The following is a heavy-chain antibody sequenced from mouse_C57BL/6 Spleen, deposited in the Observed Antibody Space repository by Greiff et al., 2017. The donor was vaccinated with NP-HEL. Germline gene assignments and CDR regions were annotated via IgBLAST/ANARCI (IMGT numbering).Heavy chain of an antibody. CDR1: GYTFTSYT. J-gene: IGHJ2*01. D-gene: IGHD2-4*01. CDR2: INPSSGYT. V-gene: IGHV1-4*01. Sequence: QVQLQQSGAELARPGASVKMSCKASGYTFTSYTMHWVKQRPGQGLEWIGYINPSSGYTKYNQKFKDKATLTADKSSSTAYMQLSSLTSEDSAVYYCASPPIYYDYDGPFDYWGQGTTLTVSS. CDR3: ASPPIYYDYDGPFDY.